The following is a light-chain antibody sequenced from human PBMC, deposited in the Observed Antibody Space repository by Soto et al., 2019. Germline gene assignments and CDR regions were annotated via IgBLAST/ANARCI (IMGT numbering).Light chain of an antibody. CDR1: QSISSW. CDR3: QEYTTYSRT. Sequence: DIQLTQSPSTLSASVGDRVTITCRASQSISSWLAWYQQKPGKAPKVLIYDASTLESGVPSRFSGGGSGTEFTLTITCLQPDDFATYYCQEYTTYSRTFVQGTKVEVK. J-gene: IGKJ1*01. V-gene: IGKV1-5*01. CDR2: DAS.